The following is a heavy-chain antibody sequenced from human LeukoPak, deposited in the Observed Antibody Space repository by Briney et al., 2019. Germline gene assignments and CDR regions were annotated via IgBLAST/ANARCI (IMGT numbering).Heavy chain of an antibody. Sequence: PSETLSLTCAVYGGSFSGYYWSWIRQPPGKGLEWIGEINHSGSTNYNPSLKGRVTISVDTSKNQFSLKLSSVTAADTAVYYCARANWDLDAFDIWGQGTMVTVSS. V-gene: IGHV4-34*01. CDR3: ARANWDLDAFDI. CDR1: GGSFSGYY. J-gene: IGHJ3*02. CDR2: INHSGST. D-gene: IGHD7-27*01.